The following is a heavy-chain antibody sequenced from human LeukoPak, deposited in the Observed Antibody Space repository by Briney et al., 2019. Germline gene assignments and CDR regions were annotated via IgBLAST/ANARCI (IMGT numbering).Heavy chain of an antibody. V-gene: IGHV3-21*01. D-gene: IGHD5-18*01. CDR1: GFTFSGYN. CDR2: ISSSSSYI. J-gene: IGHJ4*02. CDR3: ATVYIYGSPTSYFGY. Sequence: GGSLRLSCAASGFTFSGYNMNWVRQAPGKGLEWVSSISSSSSYIYYADSVKGRFTISRDNAKNSLYLQMNSLSAEDTSVYYCATVYIYGSPTSYFGYWGRGTLVTVSS.